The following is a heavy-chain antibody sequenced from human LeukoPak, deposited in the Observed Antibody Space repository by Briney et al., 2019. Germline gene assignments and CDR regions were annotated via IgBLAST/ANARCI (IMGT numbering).Heavy chain of an antibody. CDR2: ISYDGNNK. CDR1: GFIFSTYN. V-gene: IGHV3-30-3*01. Sequence: GGFLRLSCAASGFIFSTYNMHWVRQAPGKGLAWAASISYDGNNKNYADSVKGRFTVSRDNSKNTLYLQMNSLSAENTAVYYCARDQDGYWGQGTLVTVSS. J-gene: IGHJ4*02. CDR3: ARDQDGY.